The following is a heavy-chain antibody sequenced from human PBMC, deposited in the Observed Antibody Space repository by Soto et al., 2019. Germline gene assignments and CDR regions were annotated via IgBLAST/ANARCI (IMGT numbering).Heavy chain of an antibody. J-gene: IGHJ4*02. CDR3: ATEFNRTLRGLY. D-gene: IGHD3-16*01. CDR2: IVPVFGTA. Sequence: GASVKVSCKTSGATFVSYAITWVRQAPGQGLEWMGGIVPVFGTAKHAQKFQGRVTFSADKSTNTAYMELSSLRSEETAVYYCATEFNRTLRGLYWGQGALVPVSS. CDR1: GATFVSYA. V-gene: IGHV1-69*06.